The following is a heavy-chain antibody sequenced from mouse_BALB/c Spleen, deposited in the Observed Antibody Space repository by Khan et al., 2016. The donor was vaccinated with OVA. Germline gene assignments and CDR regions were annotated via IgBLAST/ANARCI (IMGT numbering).Heavy chain of an antibody. CDR1: GFTFNNYA. Sequence: EVELVESGGGLVKPGGSLKLSCAASGFTFNNYAMSWVRQTPEKRLEWVATVSSGGSYTYYPDSVKGRFTISRVNAKNTLYLQMSSLRSEDTAMYYCARQGGIYDGPFDYWDQGTTLTVSS. V-gene: IGHV5-9-3*01. CDR2: VSSGGSYT. CDR3: ARQGGIYDGPFDY. J-gene: IGHJ2*01. D-gene: IGHD2-3*01.